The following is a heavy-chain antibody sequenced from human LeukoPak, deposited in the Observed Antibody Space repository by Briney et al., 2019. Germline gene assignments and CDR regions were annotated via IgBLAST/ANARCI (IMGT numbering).Heavy chain of an antibody. D-gene: IGHD3-16*01. CDR1: GGSISSYY. J-gene: IGHJ4*02. V-gene: IGHV4-59*01. CDR2: IYYSGST. CDR3: ASLFGGVIDY. Sequence: PSETLSLTCTVSGGSISSYYWSWIRQPPGKGLEWIGYIYYSGSTNYNPSLKGRVTISVDTSKNQFSLKLSSVTAADTAVYYCASLFGGVIDYWGQGTLVTVSS.